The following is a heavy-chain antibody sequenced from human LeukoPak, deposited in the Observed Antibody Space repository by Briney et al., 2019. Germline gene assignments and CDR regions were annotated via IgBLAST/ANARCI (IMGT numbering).Heavy chain of an antibody. J-gene: IGHJ4*02. V-gene: IGHV4-59*01. CDR1: GGSISSYY. CDR2: IYYSGIT. CDR3: ASGGDSSGYYSGY. D-gene: IGHD3-22*01. Sequence: SETLSLTCTVSGGSISSYYWSWIRQPPGKGLEWFGYIYYSGITNYNPSLKSRVTISVHTSKNQFSLKLSSVTAADTAVYYCASGGDSSGYYSGYWGQGTLVTVSS.